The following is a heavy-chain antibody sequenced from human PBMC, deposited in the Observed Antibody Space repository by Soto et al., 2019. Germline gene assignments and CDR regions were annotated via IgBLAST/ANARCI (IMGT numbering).Heavy chain of an antibody. CDR1: GYTFTSYA. V-gene: IGHV1-3*01. Sequence: ASVKVSCKASGYTFTSYAMHWVRQAPGQRFEWMGWINAGNGNTKYSQKFQGRVTITRDTSASTAYMKLSSLRSEDTAVYYCASESLLWFGESNDAFDIWGQGTMVTVSS. CDR3: ASESLLWFGESNDAFDI. CDR2: INAGNGNT. D-gene: IGHD3-10*01. J-gene: IGHJ3*02.